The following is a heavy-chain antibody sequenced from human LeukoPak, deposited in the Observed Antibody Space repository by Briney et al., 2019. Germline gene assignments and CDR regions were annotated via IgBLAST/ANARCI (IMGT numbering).Heavy chain of an antibody. D-gene: IGHD3-22*01. CDR3: AKDSRRYSYYDSSGGVIDY. V-gene: IGHV3-23*01. J-gene: IGHJ4*02. Sequence: GGSLRLSCAASGFTFSSYAVSWVRQAPGKGLEWVSAISGSGGSTYYADSVKGRFTISRDNSKNTLYLQMNSLRAEDTAVYYCAKDSRRYSYYDSSGGVIDYWGQGTLVTVSS. CDR2: ISGSGGST. CDR1: GFTFSSYA.